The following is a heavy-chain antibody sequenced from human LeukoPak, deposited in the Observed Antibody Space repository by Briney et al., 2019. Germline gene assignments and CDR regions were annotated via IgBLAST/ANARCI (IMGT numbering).Heavy chain of an antibody. CDR3: ARYSSGWLDAFDI. Sequence: SVKVSCKASGGTFSSYAISWVRQAPGQGLEWMGGIIPIFGTANYAQKFQGRVTITADESTSTAYMELSSLRSEDTAVYYSARYSSGWLDAFDIWGQGTMVTVSS. J-gene: IGHJ3*02. CDR1: GGTFSSYA. CDR2: IIPIFGTA. V-gene: IGHV1-69*13. D-gene: IGHD6-19*01.